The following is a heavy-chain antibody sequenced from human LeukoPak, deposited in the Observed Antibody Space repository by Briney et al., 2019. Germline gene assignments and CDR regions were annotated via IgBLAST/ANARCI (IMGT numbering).Heavy chain of an antibody. CDR1: GFTFDDYA. V-gene: IGHV3-9*01. CDR2: ISWNSDST. Sequence: PGGSLRLSCAASGFTFDDYAMHWVRHAPGKGLEWVSGISWNSDSTGYADSVKRRFTISRDNANNSLYLQMNTLRAEDTALYYCAKDNYYDSSGDLDYWGQGTLVTVSS. D-gene: IGHD3-22*01. CDR3: AKDNYYDSSGDLDY. J-gene: IGHJ4*02.